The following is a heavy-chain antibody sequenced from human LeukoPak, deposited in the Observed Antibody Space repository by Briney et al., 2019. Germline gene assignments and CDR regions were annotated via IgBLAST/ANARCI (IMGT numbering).Heavy chain of an antibody. CDR3: AKDPTDTTMLHYSYYYMDV. Sequence: PGGSLRLSCAASGFTFSSYSMNWVRQAPGKGLEWVSSISSSSSYIYYADSVKGRFTISRDNSKNTLYLHMNSLRVEDTAVYYCAKDPTDTTMLHYSYYYMDVWGKGTTVTVSS. CDR2: ISSSSSYI. CDR1: GFTFSSYS. V-gene: IGHV3-21*01. J-gene: IGHJ6*03. D-gene: IGHD5-18*01.